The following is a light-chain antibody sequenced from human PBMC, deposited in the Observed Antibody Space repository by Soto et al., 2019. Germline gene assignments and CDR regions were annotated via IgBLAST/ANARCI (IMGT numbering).Light chain of an antibody. CDR2: GAS. V-gene: IGKV3-20*01. CDR1: QSISSSL. J-gene: IGKJ1*01. Sequence: ESVLTQSPGTLSLSPGERAIISCRASQSISSSLLAWYQQKPGQAPRLLIYGASSRATGIPDRFSGSGSGTDFTLTISRLEPEDFAVYYCQQYGSSPETFGQGTKVDIK. CDR3: QQYGSSPET.